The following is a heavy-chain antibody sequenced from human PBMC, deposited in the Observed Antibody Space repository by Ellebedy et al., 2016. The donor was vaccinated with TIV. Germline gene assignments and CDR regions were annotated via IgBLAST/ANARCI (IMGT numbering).Heavy chain of an antibody. CDR3: ARSNWNDGSHYFDY. J-gene: IGHJ4*02. V-gene: IGHV1-2*02. Sequence: ASVKVSCXASGYTFTGYYMHWVRQAPGQGLEWMGWINPNSGGTNYAQKFQGRVTMTRDTSISTAYMELSRLRSDDTAVYYCARSNWNDGSHYFDYWGQGTLVTVSS. D-gene: IGHD1-20*01. CDR1: GYTFTGYY. CDR2: INPNSGGT.